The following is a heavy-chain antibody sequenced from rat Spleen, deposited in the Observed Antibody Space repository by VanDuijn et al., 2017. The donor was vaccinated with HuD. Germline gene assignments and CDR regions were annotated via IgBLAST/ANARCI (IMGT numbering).Heavy chain of an antibody. Sequence: QVQLKESGPGLVQPSQTLSLTCTVSGFSLTNNSVGWVRQPLGKGLVWMGTIWGGGSTNYNSAVQSRLSISRDTSQSQVFLKMNSLQPEDTGTYYGARPPLLLQWWGYFDYWGQGVMVTVSS. V-gene: IGHV2-72*01. CDR2: IWGGGST. D-gene: IGHD1-1*01. CDR3: ARPPLLLQWWGYFDY. J-gene: IGHJ2*01. CDR1: GFSLTNNS.